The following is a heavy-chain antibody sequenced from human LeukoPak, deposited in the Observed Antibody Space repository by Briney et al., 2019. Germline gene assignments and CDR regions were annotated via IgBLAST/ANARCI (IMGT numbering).Heavy chain of an antibody. CDR1: GGSISSGGYY. CDR2: IYYSGST. Sequence: PSQTLSVTCTVSGGSISSGGYYWSWIRQHPGKGLEWIGYIYYSGSTYYNPSLKSRVTISVDTSKNQFSLRLSSVTAADTAIYYCARYSSSVLAAGGTSRWFDPWGQGTLVTVSS. CDR3: ARYSSSVLAAGGTSRWFDP. V-gene: IGHV4-31*03. D-gene: IGHD6-13*01. J-gene: IGHJ5*02.